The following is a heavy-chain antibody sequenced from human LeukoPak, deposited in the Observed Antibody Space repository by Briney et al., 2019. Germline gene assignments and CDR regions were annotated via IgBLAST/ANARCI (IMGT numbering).Heavy chain of an antibody. CDR1: GFTFSSYA. Sequence: GGSLRLSCAASGFTFSSYAMSWVRQAPGKGLEWVSAVSGSGGSTYYADSVKGRFTISRDNSKNTLYLQMNSLRAEDTAVYYCAKGNLPYCGGDCSRSYYYGMDVWGQGTTVTVSS. V-gene: IGHV3-23*01. CDR3: AKGNLPYCGGDCSRSYYYGMDV. CDR2: VSGSGGST. D-gene: IGHD2-21*02. J-gene: IGHJ6*02.